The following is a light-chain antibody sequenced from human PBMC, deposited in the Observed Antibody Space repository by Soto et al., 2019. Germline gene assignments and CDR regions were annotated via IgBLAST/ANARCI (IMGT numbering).Light chain of an antibody. CDR2: EVS. CDR3: MQSTQLPPT. J-gene: IGKJ5*01. V-gene: IGKV2D-29*02. Sequence: DVVMTQTPLSLSVAPGQPASISCKSSQSLLHITGETFLFWYLKKPGQSQQLLIYEVSTRVSGVPDRVIGSGSGTDFTLEITRVETDDVGMYYCMQSTQLPPTVGQGTRLEIK. CDR1: QSLLHITGETF.